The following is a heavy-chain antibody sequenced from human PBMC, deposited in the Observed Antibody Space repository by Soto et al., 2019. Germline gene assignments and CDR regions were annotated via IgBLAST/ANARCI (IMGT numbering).Heavy chain of an antibody. CDR3: ARDRIAAAGTLDYYGMDV. D-gene: IGHD6-13*01. J-gene: IGHJ6*02. V-gene: IGHV3-66*01. CDR2: IYSGGST. Sequence: PGGSLGLSCAASGFTVSSNYMSWVRQAPGKGLEWVSVIYSGGSTYYADSVKGRFTISRDNSKNTLYLQMNSLRAEDTAVYYCARDRIAAAGTLDYYGMDVWGQGTTVTVSS. CDR1: GFTVSSNY.